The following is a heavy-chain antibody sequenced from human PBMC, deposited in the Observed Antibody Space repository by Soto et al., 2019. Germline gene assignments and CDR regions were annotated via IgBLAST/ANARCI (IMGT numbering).Heavy chain of an antibody. CDR1: GYXFSSYW. Sequence: EXLKIWCQCSGYXFSSYWVAWVRHMPGKGLEFMGIIYPGYSDTRYSPSFQVHVTISVDKSITTSYLQWSSLKSSYTAMYYFARGYCTATICDPWFDPWGQGTLGTVSS. CDR3: ARGYCTATICDPWFDP. V-gene: IGHV5-51*01. J-gene: IGHJ5*02. CDR2: IYPGYSDT. D-gene: IGHD2-8*02.